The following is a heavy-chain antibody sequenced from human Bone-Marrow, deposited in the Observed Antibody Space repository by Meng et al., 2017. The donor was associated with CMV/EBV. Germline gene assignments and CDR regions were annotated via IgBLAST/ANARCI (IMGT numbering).Heavy chain of an antibody. V-gene: IGHV3-21*01. J-gene: IGHJ6*02. CDR3: ARGLGSGIWYYGMDV. D-gene: IGHD3-10*01. Sequence: LSLTCAASGFTFSSYSMNWVRQAPGKGLEWLSSISSSSSYIYYADSVKGRFTISRDNAKNSLYLQMNSLRAEDTAVYYCARGLGSGIWYYGMDVWGQGTTVTVSS. CDR1: GFTFSSYS. CDR2: ISSSSSYI.